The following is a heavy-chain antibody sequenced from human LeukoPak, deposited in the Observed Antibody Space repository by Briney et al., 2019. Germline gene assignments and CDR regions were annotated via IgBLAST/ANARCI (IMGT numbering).Heavy chain of an antibody. CDR2: IYYSGST. V-gene: IGHV4-59*08. Sequence: SETLSLTCTVSGGSISSYYWSGIRQPPGKGLEWIGYIYYSGSTNYNPSLKSRVTISVDTSKNQFSLKLSSVTAADTAVYYCARGQIEDGYNLGFDYWGQGTLVTVSS. D-gene: IGHD5-24*01. J-gene: IGHJ4*02. CDR3: ARGQIEDGYNLGFDY. CDR1: GGSISSYY.